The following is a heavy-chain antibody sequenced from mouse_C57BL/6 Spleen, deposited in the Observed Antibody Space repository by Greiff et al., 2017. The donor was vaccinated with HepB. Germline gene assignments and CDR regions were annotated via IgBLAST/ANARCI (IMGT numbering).Heavy chain of an antibody. CDR2: ISDGGSYT. Sequence: EVMLVESGGGLVKPGGSLKLSCAASGFTFSSYAMSWVRQTPEKRLEWVATISDGGSYTYYPDNVKGRFTISRDNAKNNLYLQMSHLKSEDTAMYYCARDSNYWYFDVWGTGTTVTVSS. J-gene: IGHJ1*03. CDR3: ARDSNYWYFDV. D-gene: IGHD2-5*01. V-gene: IGHV5-4*01. CDR1: GFTFSSYA.